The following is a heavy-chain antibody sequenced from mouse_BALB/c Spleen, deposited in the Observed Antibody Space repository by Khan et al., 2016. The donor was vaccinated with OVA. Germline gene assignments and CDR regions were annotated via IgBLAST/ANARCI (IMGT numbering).Heavy chain of an antibody. Sequence: QIQLVQSGPELKKPGETVKISCKASGYTFTNYVMNWVKQSPGKGLKWMGWINTYTGESTYADDFKGRFAFSLDTSASTAYLQINSLKNEDTATYCIGRCHGGYWGQGTTLTVSS. V-gene: IGHV9-3-1*01. CDR3: GRCHGGY. CDR1: GYTFTNYV. J-gene: IGHJ2*01. D-gene: IGHD6-1*01. CDR2: INTYTGES.